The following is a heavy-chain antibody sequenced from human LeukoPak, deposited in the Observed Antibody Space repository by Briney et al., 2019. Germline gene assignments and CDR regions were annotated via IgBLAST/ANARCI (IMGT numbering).Heavy chain of an antibody. J-gene: IGHJ3*02. V-gene: IGHV1-2*02. Sequence: GASVKVSCKASGYTFTAYYMNWLRQAPGQGLEWMGWINPNSGGTNYAQKFQGRVTMTRDTSISTAYMELSRLRSDDTAVYYCARDSGSYLARDAFNIWGQGTMVTVSS. CDR2: INPNSGGT. D-gene: IGHD1-26*01. CDR1: GYTFTAYY. CDR3: ARDSGSYLARDAFNI.